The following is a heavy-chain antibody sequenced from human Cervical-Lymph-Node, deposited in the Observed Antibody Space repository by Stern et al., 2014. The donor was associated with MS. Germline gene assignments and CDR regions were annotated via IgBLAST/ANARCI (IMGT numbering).Heavy chain of an antibody. CDR1: GYTFTSYY. J-gene: IGHJ4*02. CDR2: INPSGGST. D-gene: IGHD3-22*01. CDR3: ARTYYDSSGYQGVNYFDY. Sequence: VQLVESGAEVKKPGASGKVSCKASGYTFTSYYMHWVRQAPGQGLEWMGIINPSGGSTSYAQKFQGRVTMTRDTSTSTVYMELSSLRSEDTAVYYCARTYYDSSGYQGVNYFDYWGQGTLVTVSS. V-gene: IGHV1-46*01.